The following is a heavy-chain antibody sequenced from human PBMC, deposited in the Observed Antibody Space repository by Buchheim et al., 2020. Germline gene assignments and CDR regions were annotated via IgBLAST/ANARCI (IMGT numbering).Heavy chain of an antibody. V-gene: IGHV3-30-3*01. CDR2: ISYDGSNK. CDR1: GFTFSSYA. D-gene: IGHD2-2*02. Sequence: QVQLVESGGGVVQPGRSLRLSCAASGFTFSSYAMHWVRQAPGKGLEWVAVISYDGSNKYYADSVKGRFTISRENSKNTLYLQMNSLRAEDTAVYYCARDLGLGYCSSTSCYIGYWGQGTL. CDR3: ARDLGLGYCSSTSCYIGY. J-gene: IGHJ4*02.